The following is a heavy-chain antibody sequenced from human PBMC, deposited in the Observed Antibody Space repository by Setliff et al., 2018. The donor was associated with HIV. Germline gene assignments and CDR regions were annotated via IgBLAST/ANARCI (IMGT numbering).Heavy chain of an antibody. CDR2: INNDTTTT. Sequence: PGGSLRLSCAASGFTFSRYWRHWVRQAPGQGLVWVSGINNDTTTTAYADSVKGRFTISRDNAKNSLYLQMNSLRAEDTAVYYCARGVITIFHNWFDPWGQGTLVTVSS. CDR3: ARGVITIFHNWFDP. CDR1: GFTFSRYW. V-gene: IGHV3-74*01. D-gene: IGHD3-3*01. J-gene: IGHJ5*02.